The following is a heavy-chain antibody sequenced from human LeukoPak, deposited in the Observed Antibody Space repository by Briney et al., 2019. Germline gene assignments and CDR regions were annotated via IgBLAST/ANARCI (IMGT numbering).Heavy chain of an antibody. J-gene: IGHJ6*03. Sequence: GASVKVSCKASGGTFSSYAISWVRQAPGQGLEWMGGIIPIFGTANYAQKFQGRVTITTDESTSTAYMELSSLRSEDTAVYYCARDAVRYDSSGYYYNYYYYMDVWGKGTTVTVSS. D-gene: IGHD3-22*01. CDR1: GGTFSSYA. CDR2: IIPIFGTA. V-gene: IGHV1-69*05. CDR3: ARDAVRYDSSGYYYNYYYYMDV.